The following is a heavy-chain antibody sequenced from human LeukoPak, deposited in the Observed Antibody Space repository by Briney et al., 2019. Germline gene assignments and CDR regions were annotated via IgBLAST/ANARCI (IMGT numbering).Heavy chain of an antibody. D-gene: IGHD3-22*01. Sequence: ASVKVSCKASGYTFTSYAMNWVRQAPGQGLEWMGWINTNTGNPTYAQGFTGRFVFSLDTSVSTAYLQISSLKAEDTAVYYCARVRSGYKNYNYYYMDVWGKGTTVTVSS. V-gene: IGHV7-4-1*02. CDR1: GYTFTSYA. CDR3: ARVRSGYKNYNYYYMDV. CDR2: INTNTGNP. J-gene: IGHJ6*03.